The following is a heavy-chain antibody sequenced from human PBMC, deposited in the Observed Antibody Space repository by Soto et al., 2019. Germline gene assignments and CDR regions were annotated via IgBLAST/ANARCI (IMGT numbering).Heavy chain of an antibody. Sequence: QVQLQQWGAGLLKPSETLSLTCAVYGGSFSGYYWSWIRQPPGKGLECIGEINHSGSTNYNPSLKSRVTISVDTSKNQFSLKLSSVTAADTAVYYCARGGVAARTGNYYYMDVWGKGTTVTVSS. J-gene: IGHJ6*03. CDR3: ARGGVAARTGNYYYMDV. D-gene: IGHD6-6*01. CDR2: INHSGST. CDR1: GGSFSGYY. V-gene: IGHV4-34*01.